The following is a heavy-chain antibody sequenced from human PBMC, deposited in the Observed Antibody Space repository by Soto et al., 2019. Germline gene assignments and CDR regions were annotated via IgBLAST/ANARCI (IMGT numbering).Heavy chain of an antibody. Sequence: EVQLVESGGGLVQPGGSLRLSCAASGFTVSSNYMSWVRQAPGKGLEWVSVIYSGGSTYYADSVKGRFTIYRHNSKNTGYFQMNSRRAEDPGIFSWARDKWIYYYVWGDYRFPAFDFRGQGTMVTVSS. CDR2: IYSGGST. CDR1: GFTVSSNY. D-gene: IGHD3-16*02. CDR3: ARDKWIYYYVWGDYRFPAFDF. V-gene: IGHV3-53*04. J-gene: IGHJ3*01.